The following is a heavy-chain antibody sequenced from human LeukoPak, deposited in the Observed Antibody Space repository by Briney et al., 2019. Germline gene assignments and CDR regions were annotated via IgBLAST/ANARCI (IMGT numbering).Heavy chain of an antibody. J-gene: IGHJ4*02. D-gene: IGHD6-13*01. CDR2: ISSSSSTI. V-gene: IGHV3-48*04. CDR1: GFTFSSYS. Sequence: GGSLRLSCAASGFTFSSYSMNWVRQAPGKGLEWVSYISSSSSTIYYADSVKGRFTISRDNAKNSLYLQMNSLRAEDTAVYYCAPSSSLRRRQQLVFAYWGQGTLVTVSS. CDR3: APSSSLRRRQQLVFAY.